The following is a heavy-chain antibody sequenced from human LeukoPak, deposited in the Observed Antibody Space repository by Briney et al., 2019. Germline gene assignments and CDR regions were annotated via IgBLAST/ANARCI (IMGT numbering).Heavy chain of an antibody. CDR1: GFTLSSYA. CDR2: INWNGGST. V-gene: IGHV3-20*04. D-gene: IGHD3-10*01. CDR3: ARDYYGSGSYYNPAY. Sequence: GGSLRLSCAASGFTLSSYAMSWVRRAPGKGLEGVSGINWNGGSTGYADSVKGRFTISRDNAKNSLYLQMNSLRAEDTALYYCARDYYGSGSYYNPAYWGQGTLVTVSS. J-gene: IGHJ4*02.